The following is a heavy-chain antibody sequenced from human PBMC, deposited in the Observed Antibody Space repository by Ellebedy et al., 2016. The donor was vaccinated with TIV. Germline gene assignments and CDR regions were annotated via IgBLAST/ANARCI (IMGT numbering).Heavy chain of an antibody. CDR2: ITHSGST. CDR1: GGSFSGYY. Sequence: SETLSLTCAVYGGSFSGYYWSWIPQPPGKGLKWIGEITHSGSTNYNPSLKSRVTISVDTSKNQFSLNLSSVTAADTAVYYCARGLARDYWGQGTLVTVSS. V-gene: IGHV4-34*01. J-gene: IGHJ4*02. CDR3: ARGLARDY.